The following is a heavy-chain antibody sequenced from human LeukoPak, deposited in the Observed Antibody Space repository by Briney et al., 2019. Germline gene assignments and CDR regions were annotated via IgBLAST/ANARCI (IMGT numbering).Heavy chain of an antibody. CDR3: AREYSNSSASSRYFDY. CDR1: GGSISSYF. Sequence: PSETLSLTCTVSGGSISSYFWSWIRQPAGKGLEWIGRISSSGNTNYSPSLKSRVTMSVDTSKNQFSLELSSVTAADTAVYSCAREYSNSSASSRYFDYWGQGNLVTVSS. D-gene: IGHD6-6*01. CDR2: ISSSGNT. J-gene: IGHJ4*02. V-gene: IGHV4-4*07.